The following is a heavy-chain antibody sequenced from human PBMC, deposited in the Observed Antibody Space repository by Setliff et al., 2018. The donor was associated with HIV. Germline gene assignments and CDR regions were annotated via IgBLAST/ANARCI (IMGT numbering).Heavy chain of an antibody. J-gene: IGHJ4*02. Sequence: GGSLRLSCAASGFTFSDYGMNWVRQAPGRGLEWVSHISSSSSRVYYADSVKDRFTISRDNSKNTLYLQLNSLRPDDTGVYYCASARIPTGGTSTSFDFWGQGALVTVSS. V-gene: IGHV3-48*01. CDR1: GFTFSDYG. CDR3: ASARIPTGGTSTSFDF. CDR2: ISSSSSRV. D-gene: IGHD1-1*01.